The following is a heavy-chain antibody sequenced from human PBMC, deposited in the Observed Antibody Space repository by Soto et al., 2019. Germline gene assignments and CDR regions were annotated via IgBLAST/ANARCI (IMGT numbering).Heavy chain of an antibody. D-gene: IGHD6-25*01. J-gene: IGHJ4*02. CDR3: ARGSGFQAGVHGY. V-gene: IGHV3-74*01. CDR1: GFSFSSYW. CDR2: INTDGTST. Sequence: EVQLVESGGGLVQPGGSLRLSCAASGFSFSSYWMHWVRQAPGRGLMWVSRINTDGTSTSYADSVKGRFTISRDNGKNTLYLQMNRPRAEDTAVYYCARGSGFQAGVHGYWGQGILITVSS.